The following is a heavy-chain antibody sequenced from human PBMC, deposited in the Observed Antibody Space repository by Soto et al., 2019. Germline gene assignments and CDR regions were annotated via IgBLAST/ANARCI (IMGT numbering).Heavy chain of an antibody. Sequence: PGGSLRLSCATSGFILNIYALTWVRQAPGKGLEWVSIISGSGGRTYYADSVKGRFTISRDNSKNTLYLQMNTLRADDTAVYYCARGSEIVDKIQWYYARAVWGKGTTVTVSS. J-gene: IGHJ6*04. V-gene: IGHV3-23*01. CDR1: GFILNIYA. D-gene: IGHD2-15*01. CDR2: ISGSGGRT. CDR3: ARGSEIVDKIQWYYARAV.